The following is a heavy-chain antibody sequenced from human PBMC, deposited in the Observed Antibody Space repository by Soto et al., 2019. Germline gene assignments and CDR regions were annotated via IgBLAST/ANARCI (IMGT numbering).Heavy chain of an antibody. J-gene: IGHJ4*02. CDR2: IWYDGSNK. V-gene: IGHV3-33*01. CDR3: ARSLNWNDYVHL. Sequence: QEQLVEAGGGVVQPGRSLRLSCAASGFSFSTYAIHWVRQAPGKGPEWVAGIWYDGSNKYYADSVKGRFSVSRDNSQNKAYLQLSSLRAYDTAVYYCARSLNWNDYVHLWGQGTLVIVSS. D-gene: IGHD1-1*01. CDR1: GFSFSTYA.